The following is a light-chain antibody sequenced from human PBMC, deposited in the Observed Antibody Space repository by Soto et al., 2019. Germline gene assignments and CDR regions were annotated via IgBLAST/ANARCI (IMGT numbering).Light chain of an antibody. Sequence: EIVLTQSPATLPLSPGERATLFCRASQSGSSSLLWYRQKPAQAPRLLIYEPPSRATGIPARFSGSGSGTDFSLTISSLEPEDSGIYYCHERGNWPLTFGPGTTVVIK. CDR1: QSGSSS. CDR2: EPP. J-gene: IGKJ3*01. V-gene: IGKV3-11*01. CDR3: HERGNWPLT.